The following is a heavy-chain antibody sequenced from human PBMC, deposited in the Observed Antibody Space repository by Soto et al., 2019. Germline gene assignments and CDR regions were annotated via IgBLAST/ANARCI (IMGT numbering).Heavy chain of an antibody. V-gene: IGHV2-5*02. CDR3: AHIRGYGDANWFDP. CDR2: IYWDDDK. J-gene: IGHJ5*02. D-gene: IGHD4-17*01. CDR1: GFSLSTSGVG. Sequence: QITLKESGPTLVKPTQTLTLTCTFSGFSLSTSGVGVGWIRQPPGKALEWLALIYWDDDKRYSPSLKSRLTITKDTSKNQVVLTMTNMDPVDTATYYCAHIRGYGDANWFDPWGQGTLVTVSS.